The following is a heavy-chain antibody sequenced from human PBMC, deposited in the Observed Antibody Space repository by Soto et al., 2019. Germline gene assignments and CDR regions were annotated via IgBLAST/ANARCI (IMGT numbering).Heavy chain of an antibody. J-gene: IGHJ6*02. CDR3: ARDLPHATMIVVTYYYYGMDV. CDR2: FDPEDGET. D-gene: IGHD3-22*01. V-gene: IGHV1-24*01. CDR1: GYTLTELS. Sequence: GASVKVSCKVSGYTLTELSMHWVRQAPGKGLEWMGGFDPEDGETIYAQKFQGRVTMTADTSTSTAYMELRSLRSEDTAVYYCARDLPHATMIVVTYYYYGMDVWGQGTTVTVSS.